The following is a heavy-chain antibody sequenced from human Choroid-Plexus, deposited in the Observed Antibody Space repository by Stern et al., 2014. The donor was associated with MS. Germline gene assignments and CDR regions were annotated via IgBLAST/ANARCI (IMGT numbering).Heavy chain of an antibody. J-gene: IGHJ5*02. CDR1: GFTFGSCA. Sequence: VQLVESGGGVVQPGRPLRLSCVASGFTFGSCAMHWVRQAPGTGLAWVAGVSYDGSNKYYADSVKGRFTTSRDNSQNTLYIQMSSLRPEDTAVYYCAKDRQSLTYFFDHWGQGSLVTVSS. D-gene: IGHD2-8*01. V-gene: IGHV3-30*18. CDR3: AKDRQSLTYFFDH. CDR2: VSYDGSNK.